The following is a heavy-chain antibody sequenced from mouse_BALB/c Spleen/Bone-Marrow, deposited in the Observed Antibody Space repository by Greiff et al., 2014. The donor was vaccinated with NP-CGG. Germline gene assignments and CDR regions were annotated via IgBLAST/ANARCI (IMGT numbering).Heavy chain of an antibody. CDR2: ILPGSGST. Sequence: QVQLKESGAELMKPGASVKISCKATGYTFSSYWIEWVKQRPGHGLEWIGEILPGSGSTNYNEKFKGKATFTADTSSNTAYMQLSSLTSEDSVVYYCAREDIATVVEMDYWGQGTSVTVSS. CDR1: GYTFSSYW. J-gene: IGHJ4*01. CDR3: AREDIATVVEMDY. V-gene: IGHV1-9*01. D-gene: IGHD1-1*01.